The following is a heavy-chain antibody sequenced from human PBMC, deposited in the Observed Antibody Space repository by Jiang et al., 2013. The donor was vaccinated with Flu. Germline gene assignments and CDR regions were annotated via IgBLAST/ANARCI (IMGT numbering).Heavy chain of an antibody. J-gene: IGHJ4*02. CDR2: IDWDDDK. CDR3: ARRENYYDSSGHFDY. Sequence: TQTLTLTCTFSGFSLSISGMCVGWIRQPPGKALEWLALIDWDDDKYYSSSLKTRLTISKDISKNQVVLTMTNMDPVDTGTYYCARRENYYDSSGHFDYWGQGTLVTVSS. D-gene: IGHD3-22*01. V-gene: IGHV2-70*01. CDR1: GFSLSISGMC.